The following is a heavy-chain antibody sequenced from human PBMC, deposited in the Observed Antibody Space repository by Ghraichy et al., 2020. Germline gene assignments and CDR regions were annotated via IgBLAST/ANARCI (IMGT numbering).Heavy chain of an antibody. V-gene: IGHV1-69*04. Sequence: SVKVSCKASGGTFSSYTISWVRQAPGQGLEWMGRIIPILGIANYAQKFQGRVTITADKSTSTAYMELSSLRSEDTAVYYCARDGPYYYDSSGYFTHDYWGQGTLVTVSS. CDR1: GGTFSSYT. CDR2: IIPILGIA. D-gene: IGHD3-22*01. CDR3: ARDGPYYYDSSGYFTHDY. J-gene: IGHJ4*02.